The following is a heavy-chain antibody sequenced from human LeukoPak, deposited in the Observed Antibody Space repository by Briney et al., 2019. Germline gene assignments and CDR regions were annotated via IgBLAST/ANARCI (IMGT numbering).Heavy chain of an antibody. V-gene: IGHV3-74*01. Sequence: GGSLRLSCAASGFTFSSYAMHWVRQAPGKGLVWVSRINADGSDTDYADSVKGRFTISRDNAQNTLYLQMNSLRADDTAVYYCARGGSGSYYPYWGQGTLVTVSS. CDR3: ARGGSGSYYPY. CDR2: INADGSDT. J-gene: IGHJ4*02. CDR1: GFTFSSYA. D-gene: IGHD3-10*01.